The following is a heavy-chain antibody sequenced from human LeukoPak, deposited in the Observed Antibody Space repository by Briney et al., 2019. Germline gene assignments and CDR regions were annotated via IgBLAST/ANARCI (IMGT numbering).Heavy chain of an antibody. Sequence: GGSLRLSCTASGFTFTSYNMNWVRQAPGKGLEWVSSISRSSNYIYYADSVKGRFTISRDNSKNTLYLQINSLRAEDTAVYYCARQVEWGEGYFDYWGQGTLVTVSS. D-gene: IGHD1-26*01. J-gene: IGHJ4*02. CDR2: ISRSSNYI. CDR3: ARQVEWGEGYFDY. CDR1: GFTFTSYN. V-gene: IGHV3-21*04.